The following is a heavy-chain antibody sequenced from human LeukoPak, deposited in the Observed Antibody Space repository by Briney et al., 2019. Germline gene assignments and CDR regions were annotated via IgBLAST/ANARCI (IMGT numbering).Heavy chain of an antibody. CDR3: ARRVGSSWQFDF. J-gene: IGHJ4*02. CDR1: AYTFTNYW. Sequence: GESLKISCMVSAYTFTNYWIGWVRQMPGKGLEWMGIIYPCDSDTRYSPSFQGQVTISADKSITTAYLQWSSLKASDTAVYYCARRVGSSWQFDFWGQGTLVTVSS. CDR2: IYPCDSDT. V-gene: IGHV5-51*01. D-gene: IGHD6-13*01.